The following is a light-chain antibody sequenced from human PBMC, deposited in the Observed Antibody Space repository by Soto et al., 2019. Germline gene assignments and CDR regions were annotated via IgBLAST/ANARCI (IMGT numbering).Light chain of an antibody. Sequence: DIQMTQSPSTLSASVGDRVTITCRASQSINSWLAWYQQKPGKAPKLLIYKASSLESGVPSRFSGSGSGTEFTLTISSPQSDDFATYYCQQYNTYVTFGGGTKVEIK. CDR2: KAS. CDR3: QQYNTYVT. CDR1: QSINSW. V-gene: IGKV1-5*03. J-gene: IGKJ4*01.